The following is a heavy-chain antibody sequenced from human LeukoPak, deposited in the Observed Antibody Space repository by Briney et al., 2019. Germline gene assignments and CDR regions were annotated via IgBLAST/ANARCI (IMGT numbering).Heavy chain of an antibody. Sequence: SQTLSLTCALSGDSVSSNSAAWNWIRQSPSRGLEWLGRTYYRSKWYNDYAVSVKSRITINPDTSKNQFSLQLSSVTPEDTAVYYCARDHCSGGSCYWRFDYWGQGTLVTVSS. CDR1: GDSVSSNSAA. D-gene: IGHD2-15*01. CDR3: ARDHCSGGSCYWRFDY. J-gene: IGHJ4*02. CDR2: TYYRSKWYN. V-gene: IGHV6-1*01.